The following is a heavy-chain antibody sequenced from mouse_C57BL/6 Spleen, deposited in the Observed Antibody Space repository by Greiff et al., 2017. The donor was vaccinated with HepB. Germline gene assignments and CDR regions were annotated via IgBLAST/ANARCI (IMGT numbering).Heavy chain of an antibody. D-gene: IGHD1-1*01. CDR2: IYPRSGNT. V-gene: IGHV1-81*01. Sequence: VKLQESGAELARPGASVKLSCKASGYTFTSYGISWVKQRTGQGLEWIGEIYPRSGNTYYNEKFKGKATLTADKSSSTAYMELRSLTSEDSAVYFCARLYGSSYGYFDVWGTGTTVTVSS. CDR1: GYTFTSYG. CDR3: ARLYGSSYGYFDV. J-gene: IGHJ1*03.